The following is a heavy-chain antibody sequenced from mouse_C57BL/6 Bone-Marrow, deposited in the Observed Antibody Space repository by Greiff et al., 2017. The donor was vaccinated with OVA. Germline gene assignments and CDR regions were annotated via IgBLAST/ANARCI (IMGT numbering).Heavy chain of an antibody. CDR3: ALREGYFDV. J-gene: IGHJ1*03. V-gene: IGHV1-64*01. Sequence: QVQLQQPGAELVKPGASVTLSCKASGYTFTSYWMHWVKQRPVQGLEWIGIIHPNTGGTHYNEKFKGKATLTVDKSSSTASLQLSSLTSEDSAVYDCALREGYFDVWGTGTTVTVSS. CDR1: GYTFTSYW. CDR2: IHPNTGGT.